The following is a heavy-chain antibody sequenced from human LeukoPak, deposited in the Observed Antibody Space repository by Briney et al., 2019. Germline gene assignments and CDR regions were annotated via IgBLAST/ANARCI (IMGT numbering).Heavy chain of an antibody. Sequence: SETLSLTCTVSGGSSSSYYWSWIRQPPGKGLEWIGYIYYSGSTNYNPSLKSRVTISVDTSKNQFSLKLSSVTAADTAVYYCAREGGAYYDFWSGYFIKGFDPWGQGTLVTVSS. CDR1: GGSSSSYY. CDR3: AREGGAYYDFWSGYFIKGFDP. J-gene: IGHJ5*02. CDR2: IYYSGST. D-gene: IGHD3-3*01. V-gene: IGHV4-59*01.